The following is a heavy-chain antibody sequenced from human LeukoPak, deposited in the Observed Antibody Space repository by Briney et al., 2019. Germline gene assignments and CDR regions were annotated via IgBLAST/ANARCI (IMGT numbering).Heavy chain of an antibody. CDR2: IKQDGSEK. CDR3: ARGVSLGY. CDR1: GITFSTYW. Sequence: GGPLRLSCVVSGITFSTYWMSWVRQAPGKGLEWVANIKQDGSEKYYVDSVKGRFTISRDNAKNSLYLQMNSLRAEDTAVYYCARGVSLGYWGQGTLVTVSS. D-gene: IGHD6-13*01. V-gene: IGHV3-7*05. J-gene: IGHJ4*02.